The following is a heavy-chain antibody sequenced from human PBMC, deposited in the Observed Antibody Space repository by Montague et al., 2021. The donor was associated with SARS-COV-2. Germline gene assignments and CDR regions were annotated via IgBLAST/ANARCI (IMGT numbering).Heavy chain of an antibody. V-gene: IGHV3-23*01. CDR3: AKDSDYYGLGYGMDV. J-gene: IGHJ6*02. CDR1: GFTFSNSA. CDR2: SSGSDGGT. D-gene: IGHD3-10*01. Sequence: SLRLSCAASGFTFSNSAMNWVRQAPGKGLEWVSVSSGSDGGTHYADSVKGRFTISRDNSKNVLYLQMNSLRAEDTALYYCAKDSDYYGLGYGMDVWGQGTTVTVSS.